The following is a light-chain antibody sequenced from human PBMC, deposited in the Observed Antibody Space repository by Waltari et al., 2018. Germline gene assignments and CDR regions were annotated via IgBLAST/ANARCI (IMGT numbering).Light chain of an antibody. J-gene: IGKJ4*01. Sequence: EIVLTQPPDTLSWSPGARATLSCRASQSVTGSFLAWYQQKPGQSPRLLIYNTSNRATGIPDRFSGSGSGTHFTLTISRLEPEDFAVYYCQQYGASPSFGGGTKVEVK. CDR3: QQYGASPS. V-gene: IGKV3-20*01. CDR1: QSVTGSF. CDR2: NTS.